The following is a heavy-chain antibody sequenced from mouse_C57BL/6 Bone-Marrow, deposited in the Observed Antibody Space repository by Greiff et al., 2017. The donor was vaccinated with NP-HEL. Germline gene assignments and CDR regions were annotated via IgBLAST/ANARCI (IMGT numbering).Heavy chain of an antibody. J-gene: IGHJ2*01. CDR2: IYPGSGNT. CDR3: ARRRWLLLPDY. V-gene: IGHV1-84*01. CDR1: GYTFTDYY. D-gene: IGHD2-3*01. Sequence: VQGVESGPELVKPGASVKISCKASGYTFTDYYINWVKQRPGQGLEWIGWIYPGSGNTKYNEKFKGKATLTVDTSSSTAYMQLSSLTSEDSAVYFCARRRWLLLPDYWGQGTTLTVSS.